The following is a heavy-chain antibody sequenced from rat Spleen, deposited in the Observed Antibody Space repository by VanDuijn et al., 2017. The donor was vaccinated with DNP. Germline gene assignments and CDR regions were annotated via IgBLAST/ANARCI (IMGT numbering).Heavy chain of an antibody. J-gene: IGHJ2*01. Sequence: QVQLKESGPGLAQPSQTLSLTCTVSGYSLTSYGVSWARQPPGKGLEWIAAISSGGSTYYNSALKSRLSISRDTSKNQVFLKMNSLQIDDTGTYYCTRGAGNPYFFDYWGQGVMVTVSS. CDR1: GYSLTSYG. CDR2: ISSGGST. D-gene: IGHD3-4*01. V-gene: IGHV2S12*01. CDR3: TRGAGNPYFFDY.